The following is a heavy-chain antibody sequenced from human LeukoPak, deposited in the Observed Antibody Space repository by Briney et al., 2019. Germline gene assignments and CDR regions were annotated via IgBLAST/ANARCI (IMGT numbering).Heavy chain of an antibody. V-gene: IGHV1-2*02. CDR1: GYSFTDYY. Sequence: ASVKVSCKASGYSFTDYYIHWVRQAPGQGLEWMGWINPNSGGTNYAQKFQGRVTMTRDTSISTAYMELSRLRSGDTAVYYCARAYCSGGSCYLLLVRWGQGTLVTVSS. CDR2: INPNSGGT. D-gene: IGHD2-15*01. J-gene: IGHJ4*02. CDR3: ARAYCSGGSCYLLLVR.